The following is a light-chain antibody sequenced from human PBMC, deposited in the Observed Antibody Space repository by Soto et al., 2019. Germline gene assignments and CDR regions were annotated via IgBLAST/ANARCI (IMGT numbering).Light chain of an antibody. V-gene: IGKV1-39*01. CDR1: QSISSY. CDR2: AAS. CDR3: QQSYSTPLT. J-gene: IGKJ4*01. Sequence: DIHMTHSPSSLSASVGDIVTITFRASQSISSYLNWYQQKPGKAPKLLIYAASSLQSGVPSRFSGSGSGTDFTLTISSLQPEDFATYYCQQSYSTPLTFGGGTKVDIK.